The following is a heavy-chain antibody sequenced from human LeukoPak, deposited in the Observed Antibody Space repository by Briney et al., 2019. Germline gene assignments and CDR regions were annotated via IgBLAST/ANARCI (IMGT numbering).Heavy chain of an antibody. V-gene: IGHV4-31*03. D-gene: IGHD3-16*01. J-gene: IGHJ6*04. CDR1: GGSISSGGYY. CDR3: GRDRGAPLGELFSNYGMDV. Sequence: SQTLSLTCTVSGGSISSGGYYWSWIRQHPGKGLEWIGYIYYSGSTYYNPSLKSRVTISVDTSKNQFSLKLSSVTAADTGVYYCGRDRGAPLGELFSNYGMDVWGKGTTVTVSS. CDR2: IYYSGST.